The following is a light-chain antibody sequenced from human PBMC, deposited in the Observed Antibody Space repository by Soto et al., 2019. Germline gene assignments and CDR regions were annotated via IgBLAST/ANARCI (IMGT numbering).Light chain of an antibody. V-gene: IGLV1-44*01. Sequence: QSVLTQPPSASGTPGQRVTISCSGSSSNIGSNTVNWYQQLPRTAPKLLIYRNNQQPAGVPDRFSGSKSGTSASLAISGLQSEDEADYYCAAWDDSLNGVVFGGGTKLTVL. CDR1: SSNIGSNT. J-gene: IGLJ2*01. CDR3: AAWDDSLNGVV. CDR2: RNN.